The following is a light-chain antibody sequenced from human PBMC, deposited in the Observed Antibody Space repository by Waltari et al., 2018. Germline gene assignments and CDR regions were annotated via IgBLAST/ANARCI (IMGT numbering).Light chain of an antibody. Sequence: QSALTQPASVSGSPGQSITIPCTGTNSDLGSYNLVSWYQQHPGKAPQFMIYEVSKRPSGVSNLFSGSKSGNTASLTISEIQAEEEADYYCCSYAGGGTFVFGTGTKVTVL. CDR2: EVS. J-gene: IGLJ1*01. V-gene: IGLV2-23*02. CDR3: CSYAGGGTFV. CDR1: NSDLGSYNL.